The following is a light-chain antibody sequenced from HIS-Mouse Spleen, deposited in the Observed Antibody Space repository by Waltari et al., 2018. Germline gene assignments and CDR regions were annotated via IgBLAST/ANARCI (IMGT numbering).Light chain of an antibody. CDR3: YSTDSSGNHRV. V-gene: IGLV3-10*01. CDR2: EDS. J-gene: IGLJ2*01. Sequence: SYYLTHPPSFSFSPLQTPIITFSLYSFPKKYSYWYQQKSGQAPVLVIYEDSKRPSGIPERFSGSSSGTMATLTISGAQVEDEADYYCYSTDSSGNHRVLGGGTKLTVL. CDR1: SFPKKY.